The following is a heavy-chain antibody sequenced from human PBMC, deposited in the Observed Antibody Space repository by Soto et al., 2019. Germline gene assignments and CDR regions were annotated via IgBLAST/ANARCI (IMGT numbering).Heavy chain of an antibody. CDR1: GGSISSYY. CDR2: IYYNGSP. V-gene: IGHV4-59*01. D-gene: IGHD2-15*01. Sequence: PSETLSLTCTVSGGSISSYYWSWIRQPPGKGLEWIGYIYYNGSPNYNPSLKSRATISADTSKNQFSLKLSSVTAADTAVYYCARDSEYCSGGSCSASGWFDAWGQGTLVTVSS. J-gene: IGHJ5*02. CDR3: ARDSEYCSGGSCSASGWFDA.